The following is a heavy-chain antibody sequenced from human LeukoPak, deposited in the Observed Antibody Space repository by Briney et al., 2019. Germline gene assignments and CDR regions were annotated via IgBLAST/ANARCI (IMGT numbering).Heavy chain of an antibody. CDR3: AKDRGRYYDSSGHYWAYYFDS. V-gene: IGHV3-23*01. J-gene: IGHJ4*02. CDR1: GFTFSTYV. CDR2: ISGSGGST. D-gene: IGHD3-22*01. Sequence: GGSLRRSCAASGFTFSTYVVNWVRQAPGKGLQWVSTISGSGGSTYYADSVKGRFTISRDNSKNTLYLQMSSLRVEDTAVYYCAKDRGRYYDSSGHYWAYYFDSWGQGILVTVST.